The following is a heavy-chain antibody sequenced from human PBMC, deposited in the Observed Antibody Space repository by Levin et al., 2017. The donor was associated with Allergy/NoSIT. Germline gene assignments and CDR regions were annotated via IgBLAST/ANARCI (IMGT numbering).Heavy chain of an antibody. V-gene: IGHV4-38-2*02. CDR1: GYSISSGYY. J-gene: IGHJ4*02. CDR3: ARDQPPQHS. Sequence: SETLSLTCTVSGYSISSGYYWGWIRQPPGKGLEWIGGIYHNGITYYNPSLKSRVTMSVDTSKNQFSLKLSSVTAADTAVYYCARDQPPQHSWGQGILVTVSS. D-gene: IGHD5-18*01. CDR2: IYHNGIT.